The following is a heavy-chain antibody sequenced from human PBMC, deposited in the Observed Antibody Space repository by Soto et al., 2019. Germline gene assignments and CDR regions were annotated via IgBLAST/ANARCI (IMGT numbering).Heavy chain of an antibody. CDR2: IWYDGTQK. J-gene: IGHJ4*02. V-gene: IGHV3-33*01. CDR1: GFTFNTYS. CDR3: ARAGGTTVTGLWHFDS. D-gene: IGHD4-17*01. Sequence: QVQLEESGGGVVQPGRSLRLSCEASGFTFNTYSMHWVRQPPGQGLEWLAAIWYDGTQKSYADSVKGRFIISRDNSKKTLYLEMNSLRAEDTAVYYCARAGGTTVTGLWHFDSWGQGTLVTVSS.